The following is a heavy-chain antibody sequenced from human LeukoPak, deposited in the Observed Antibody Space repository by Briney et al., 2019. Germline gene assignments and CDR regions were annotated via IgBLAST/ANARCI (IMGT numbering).Heavy chain of an antibody. CDR2: INSDGSST. D-gene: IGHD4-17*01. Sequence: GGSLRPSCAASGFTFSNSWMHWVRQAPGRGLVWVSRINSDGSSTGYADSMKDRFTISRDNAKNTLYLQMNSLRAEDTAVYYCARARSYGDYVYWGQGTLVTVSS. J-gene: IGHJ4*02. CDR1: GFTFSNSW. CDR3: ARARSYGDYVY. V-gene: IGHV3-74*01.